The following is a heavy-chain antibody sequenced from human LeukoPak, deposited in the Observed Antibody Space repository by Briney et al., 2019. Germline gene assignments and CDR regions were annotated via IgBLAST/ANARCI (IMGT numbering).Heavy chain of an antibody. CDR1: GYTFTSYG. J-gene: IGHJ4*02. Sequence: VASVKVSCKASGYTFTSYGISWVRQAPGQGLEWMGWISAYNGNTNYAQKLQGRVTMTTDTSTSTAYMELRSLRSDDTAVYYCARPPGGQWLPYYDYWGQGTLVTVSS. CDR3: ARPPGGQWLPYYDY. CDR2: ISAYNGNT. D-gene: IGHD6-19*01. V-gene: IGHV1-18*01.